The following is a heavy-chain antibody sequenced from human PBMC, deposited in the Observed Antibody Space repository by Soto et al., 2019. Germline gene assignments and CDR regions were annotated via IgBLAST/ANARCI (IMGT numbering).Heavy chain of an antibody. Sequence: PGGSLRLSCAASGFTFASHAMSWVRQAPRKGLEWVSAISAGGGNTYFADSVKGRFTISRDNSKNTLYLQMNSLRAEDTAVYYCAKSEVTAGIAFYYGMDVWGQGTTVTVSS. CDR2: ISAGGGNT. V-gene: IGHV3-23*01. J-gene: IGHJ6*02. CDR1: GFTFASHA. D-gene: IGHD6-13*01. CDR3: AKSEVTAGIAFYYGMDV.